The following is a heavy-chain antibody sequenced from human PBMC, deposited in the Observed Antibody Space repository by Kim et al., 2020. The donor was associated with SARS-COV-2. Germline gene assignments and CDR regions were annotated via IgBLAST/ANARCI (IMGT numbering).Heavy chain of an antibody. V-gene: IGHV3-23*01. D-gene: IGHD6-13*01. J-gene: IGHJ4*02. CDR3: AKYSRSWYKYFDS. Sequence: ADSVKGRLTISRDNSKNTLYLQMNSLRAEDTAVYYCAKYSRSWYKYFDSWGQGTLVTVSS.